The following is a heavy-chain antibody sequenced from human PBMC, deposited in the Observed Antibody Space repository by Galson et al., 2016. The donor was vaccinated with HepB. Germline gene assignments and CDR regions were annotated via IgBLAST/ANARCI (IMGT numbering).Heavy chain of an antibody. J-gene: IGHJ6*02. V-gene: IGHV1-18*01. Sequence: SVKVSCKASGYTFTTYGITWVRQAPGQGLEWMGWISPYNGNTKYEQKFQGRGTMTTDTSTSTAYMELRSLRSDDTAVYYCAKKDGVAAQTHYYHYYGMDVWGRGTTVSVSS. CDR1: GYTFTTYG. CDR2: ISPYNGNT. D-gene: IGHD6-6*01. CDR3: AKKDGVAAQTHYYHYYGMDV.